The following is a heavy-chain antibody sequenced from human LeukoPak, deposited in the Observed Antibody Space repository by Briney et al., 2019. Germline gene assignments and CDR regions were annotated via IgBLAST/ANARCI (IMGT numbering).Heavy chain of an antibody. D-gene: IGHD1-26*01. CDR3: ARGEVGASLIDY. V-gene: IGHV1-24*01. CDR1: GYTLTELS. CDR2: FDPEDGET. J-gene: IGHJ4*02. Sequence: ASVKVSCKVSGYTLTELSMHWVRQAPGKGLEWMGGFDPEDGETIYAQKFQGRVTMTEDTSTDTAYMELRSLRSDDTAVYYCARGEVGASLIDYWGQGTLVTVSS.